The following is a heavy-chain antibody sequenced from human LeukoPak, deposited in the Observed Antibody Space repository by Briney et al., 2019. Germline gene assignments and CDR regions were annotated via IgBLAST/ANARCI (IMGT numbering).Heavy chain of an antibody. CDR3: ANKPTVAVAGMGKAFDI. V-gene: IGHV3-30*02. CDR2: IRYDGSNK. Sequence: GGSLRLSCAASGFTFSTYGMHWVRQAPGKGLEWVAFIRYDGSNKYYADSVKGRFTISRDNSKNTLYLQMNSLRAEDTAVYYCANKPTVAVAGMGKAFDIWGQGTMVTVSS. CDR1: GFTFSTYG. D-gene: IGHD6-19*01. J-gene: IGHJ3*02.